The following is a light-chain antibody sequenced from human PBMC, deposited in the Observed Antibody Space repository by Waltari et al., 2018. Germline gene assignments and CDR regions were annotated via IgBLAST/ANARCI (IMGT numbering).Light chain of an antibody. V-gene: IGLV1-44*01. Sequence: QSVLTHLPLASSTPAQRVTISSSGNSSYSGIHPVTWYQQLPGTAPKLLIYANYQRPSGVPDRFSASKSDTSDSLAISGLQFEDDADYFCATWDDNRNGRVFGGGTKLAVL. CDR1: SSYSGIHP. J-gene: IGLJ3*02. CDR3: ATWDDNRNGRV. CDR2: ANY.